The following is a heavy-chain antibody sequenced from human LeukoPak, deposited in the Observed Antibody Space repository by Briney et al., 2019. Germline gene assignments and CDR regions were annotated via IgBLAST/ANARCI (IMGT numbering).Heavy chain of an antibody. Sequence: GGSLRLSCSASGFTFSNNNMNWVRQAPGKGLEWVANIKQDGSEKYYVDSVKGRFTISRDNAKNSLYLQMNSPRAEDTAVFYCARGYCSGGSCYSAPTDWGQGTLVTVSS. CDR3: ARGYCSGGSCYSAPTD. CDR1: GFTFSNNN. CDR2: IKQDGSEK. V-gene: IGHV3-7*01. J-gene: IGHJ4*02. D-gene: IGHD2-15*01.